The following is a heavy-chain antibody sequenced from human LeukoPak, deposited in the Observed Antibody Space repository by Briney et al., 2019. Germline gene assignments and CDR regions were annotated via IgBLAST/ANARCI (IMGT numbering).Heavy chain of an antibody. V-gene: IGHV4-61*02. Sequence: SETLSLTCTVSGDSIISGSYYWSWIRQPAGKGLEWIGRIFISGGTNYNPSLRSRVTMSLDTSKNQFSLKLYSVTAADTAVYYCARGGSTLHSAGGHDIEFYYYYYMDVWGKGTTVTISS. CDR2: IFISGGT. D-gene: IGHD3-9*01. CDR1: GDSIISGSYY. J-gene: IGHJ6*03. CDR3: ARGGSTLHSAGGHDIEFYYYYYMDV.